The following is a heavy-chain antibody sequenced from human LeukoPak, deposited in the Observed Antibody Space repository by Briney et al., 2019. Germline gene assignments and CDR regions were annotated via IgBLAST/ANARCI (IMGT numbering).Heavy chain of an antibody. CDR3: AKESRDGYNYGYYYGMDV. D-gene: IGHD5-24*01. J-gene: IGHJ6*02. CDR1: GFTFSSYG. V-gene: IGHV3-30*18. CDR2: ISYDGSNK. Sequence: PGRSLRPSCAASGFTFSSYGMHWVRQAPGKGLEWVAVISYDGSNKYYADSVKGRFTISRDNSKNTLYLQMNSLRAEDTAVYYCAKESRDGYNYGYYYGMDVWGQGTTVTVSS.